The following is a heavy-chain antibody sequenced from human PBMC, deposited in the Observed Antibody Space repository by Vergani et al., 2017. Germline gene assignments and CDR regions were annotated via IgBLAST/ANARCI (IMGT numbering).Heavy chain of an antibody. CDR2: IKQDGSEK. J-gene: IGHJ3*02. CDR3: AVLRDTYYYDSSGPSGI. CDR1: GFTFSSYW. V-gene: IGHV3-7*01. Sequence: EVQLVESGGGLVQPGGSLRLSCAASGFTFSSYWMSWVRQAPGKGLEWVANIKQDGSEKYYVDSVKGRFTISRDNAKNSLYLQMNSLRAEDTAVYYCAVLRDTYYYDSSGPSGIWGQGTMVTVSS. D-gene: IGHD3-22*01.